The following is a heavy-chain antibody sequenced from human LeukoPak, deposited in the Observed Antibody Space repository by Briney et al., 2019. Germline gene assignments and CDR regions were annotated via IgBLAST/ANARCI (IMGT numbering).Heavy chain of an antibody. CDR2: ISYDGSNR. D-gene: IGHD3-10*01. J-gene: IGHJ6*02. CDR1: GFTFSNYG. CDR3: AREGDHYYGSGSYSSAYYYYYGMDV. V-gene: IGHV3-30*03. Sequence: SGRSLRLSCAASGFTFSNYGMHWVRQAPGKGLEWVAVISYDGSNRYYADSVKGRFTISRDNSKNTLYLQMNSLRAEDTAVYYCAREGDHYYGSGSYSSAYYYYYGMDVWGQGTTVTVSS.